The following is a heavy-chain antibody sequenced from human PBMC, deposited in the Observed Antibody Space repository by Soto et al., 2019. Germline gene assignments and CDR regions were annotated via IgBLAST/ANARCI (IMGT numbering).Heavy chain of an antibody. D-gene: IGHD3-10*01. CDR3: KRAERFPRFWVEP. CDR2: VNHSGEA. J-gene: IGHJ5*02. Sequence: PSETLSLTCGVYGGCFRNYYWIWVRQPPGKGLEWIGEVNHSGEATYNPSLQSRITISLDTSNNQFSLKMTSVTAADTAMYCCKRAERFPRFWVEPWGKGTQVTVS. V-gene: IGHV4-34*01. CDR1: GGCFRNYY.